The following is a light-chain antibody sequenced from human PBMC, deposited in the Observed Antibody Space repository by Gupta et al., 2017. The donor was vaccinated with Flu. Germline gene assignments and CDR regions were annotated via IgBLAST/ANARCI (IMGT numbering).Light chain of an antibody. Sequence: QSVLTPPPSVSGAPGHRVTISCTGSSSNIGAGDDVHGYQQLQGTAPKHLIYSNSNRPSGVPDRFSGSKSGTSASPAITGLQTEDEADDYYQSYASSLSDSGVFGGGTKLTVL. CDR2: SNS. CDR1: SSNIGAGDD. V-gene: IGLV1-40*01. J-gene: IGLJ3*02. CDR3: QSYASSLSDSGV.